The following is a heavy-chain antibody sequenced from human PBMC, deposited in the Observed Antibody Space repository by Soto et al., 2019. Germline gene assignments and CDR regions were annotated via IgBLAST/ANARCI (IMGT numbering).Heavy chain of an antibody. V-gene: IGHV1-18*01. CDR2: VSSYNGNT. D-gene: IGHD3-10*01. J-gene: IGHJ4*02. CDR3: AREVEGSYSPADF. CDR1: GYTFTDHG. Sequence: QVQLVQSGPEVKKPGASVTVSCKTSGYTFTDHGIDWVRQAPGQGLEWVGWVSSYNGNTNYAYNLKDRVNMTTAASTSTAYMELRGLRSDDTAVYYCAREVEGSYSPADFWGQGTPVTVSS.